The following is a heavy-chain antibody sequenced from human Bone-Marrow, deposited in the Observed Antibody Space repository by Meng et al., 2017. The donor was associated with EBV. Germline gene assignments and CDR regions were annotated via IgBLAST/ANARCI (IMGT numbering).Heavy chain of an antibody. Sequence: QVQLGGAGGGVVQPGRSLRLSCAASGFTFSSYGMHWVRQAPGKGLEWVTVISYDGSNKYFADSVKGRFTISRDNSRNTLYMQMNSLKAEDTAVYYCAKDLSGRFDPWGQGTLVTVSS. CDR2: ISYDGSNK. V-gene: IGHV3-30*18. D-gene: IGHD1-14*01. CDR3: AKDLSGRFDP. J-gene: IGHJ5*02. CDR1: GFTFSSYG.